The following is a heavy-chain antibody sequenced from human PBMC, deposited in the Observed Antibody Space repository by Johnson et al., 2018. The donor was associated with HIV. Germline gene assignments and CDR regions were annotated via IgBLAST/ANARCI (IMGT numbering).Heavy chain of an antibody. Sequence: VQLVESGGGVVRPGGSLRLSCAASGFTFDDYGMSWVRQVPGKGLEWVSGITWNGGSTGYADSVKGRFIISRDNAKISLYLQMNSLRVEDTALYHCVRVGKYCGGDCYSGVGVFDIWGQGTMVTVSS. CDR1: GFTFDDYG. V-gene: IGHV3-20*01. J-gene: IGHJ3*02. CDR3: VRVGKYCGGDCYSGVGVFDI. CDR2: ITWNGGST. D-gene: IGHD2-21*02.